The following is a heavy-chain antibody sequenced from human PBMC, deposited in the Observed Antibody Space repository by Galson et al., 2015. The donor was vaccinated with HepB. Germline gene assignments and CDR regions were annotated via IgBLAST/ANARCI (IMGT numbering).Heavy chain of an antibody. D-gene: IGHD3-3*01. J-gene: IGHJ6*02. CDR3: VRESRVISYYDFWSGYYIGDEGALGMDV. Sequence: SLRLSCAASGFTFSSYGMHWVRQAPGKGLEWVAVIWYDGSNKYYADSVKGRFTISRDNSKNTLYLQMNSLRAEDTAVYYCVRESRVISYYDFWSGYYIGDEGALGMDVWGQGTTVTVSS. CDR2: IWYDGSNK. CDR1: GFTFSSYG. V-gene: IGHV3-33*01.